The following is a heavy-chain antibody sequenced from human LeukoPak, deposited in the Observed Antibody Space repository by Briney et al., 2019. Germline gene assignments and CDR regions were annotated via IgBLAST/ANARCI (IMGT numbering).Heavy chain of an antibody. CDR2: IYNGDNT. D-gene: IGHD4-23*01. J-gene: IGHJ4*02. Sequence: PGGSLRLSCAASGFIVSSNYMSWVRQAPGKGLEWVSVIYNGDNTNYGDSVKGRFTISRDKSKNTLYLQMNSLRAEDTAVYYCARENTIDYGGNGWGQGTLVTVSS. CDR1: GFIVSSNY. CDR3: ARENTIDYGGNG. V-gene: IGHV3-53*01.